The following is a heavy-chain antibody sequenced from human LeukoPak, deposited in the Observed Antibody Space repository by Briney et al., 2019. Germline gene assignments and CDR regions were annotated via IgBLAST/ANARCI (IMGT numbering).Heavy chain of an antibody. D-gene: IGHD2/OR15-2a*01. V-gene: IGHV3-23*01. CDR1: GFTFSSSA. J-gene: IGHJ4*02. CDR3: AKGPLLWS. CDR2: ISGSGGST. Sequence: GGSLRLSCAASGFTFSSSAMNWVRQAPGKGLEWVSAISGSGGSTYYADSVKGRFTISRDNSRNTLYLQMNSLRAKDTAVYYCAKGPLLWSWGQGTLVTVSS.